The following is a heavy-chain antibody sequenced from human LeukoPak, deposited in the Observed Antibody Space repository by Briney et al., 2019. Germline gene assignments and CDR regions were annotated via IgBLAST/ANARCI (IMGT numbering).Heavy chain of an antibody. CDR2: IYYSGST. D-gene: IGHD5-18*01. J-gene: IGHJ5*02. V-gene: IGHV4-59*01. CDR1: GGSISSYY. CDR3: ARYSYADWFDP. Sequence: SETLSLTCTVSGGSISSYYWSWIRQPPGKGLEWIGYIYYSGSTNYNPSLKSRVTISVDTSKNQSSLKLSSVTAADTAVYYCARYSYADWFDPWGQGTQVTVSS.